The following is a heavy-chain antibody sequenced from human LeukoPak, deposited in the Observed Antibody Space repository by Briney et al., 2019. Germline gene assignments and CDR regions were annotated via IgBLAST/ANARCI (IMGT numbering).Heavy chain of an antibody. CDR1: GYTFTGYY. D-gene: IGHD5-12*01. V-gene: IGHV1-2*02. Sequence: GASVKVSCKASGYTFTGYYVHWVRQAPGQGLEWMGWINPNSGGTNYAQKFQGRVTMTRDTSISTAYMELSRLRSDDTAAYYCARAPRYVAAFDIWGQGTMVTVSS. CDR3: ARAPRYVAAFDI. J-gene: IGHJ3*02. CDR2: INPNSGGT.